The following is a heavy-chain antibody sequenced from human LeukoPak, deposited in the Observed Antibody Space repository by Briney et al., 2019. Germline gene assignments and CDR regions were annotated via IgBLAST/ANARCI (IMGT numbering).Heavy chain of an antibody. D-gene: IGHD3-22*01. Sequence: PGGSLRLSCAASGFTFSSYWMSWVRQAPGKGLEWVANIKQDGSEKYYVDSVKGRFTISRDNAKNSLYLQMNSLRAEDTAIYYCARDSPFADYYDSSYDAFDIWGQGTMVTVSS. V-gene: IGHV3-7*01. CDR2: IKQDGSEK. J-gene: IGHJ3*02. CDR1: GFTFSSYW. CDR3: ARDSPFADYYDSSYDAFDI.